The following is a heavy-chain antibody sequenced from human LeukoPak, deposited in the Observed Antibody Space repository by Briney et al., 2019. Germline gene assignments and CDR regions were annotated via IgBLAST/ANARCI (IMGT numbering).Heavy chain of an antibody. Sequence: SVKVSCKTSGGTFLSHTFSWVRQAPGHGLEWIGKITPVIETAKYAQTFQGRVSIYTDRDTNTVYMDLSGLRPDDTADYYCTRVNLRGSNYNWFDPWGQGTRVIVSS. CDR2: ITPVIETA. CDR1: GGTFLSHT. CDR3: TRVNLRGSNYNWFDP. J-gene: IGHJ5*02. D-gene: IGHD3-10*01. V-gene: IGHV1-69*08.